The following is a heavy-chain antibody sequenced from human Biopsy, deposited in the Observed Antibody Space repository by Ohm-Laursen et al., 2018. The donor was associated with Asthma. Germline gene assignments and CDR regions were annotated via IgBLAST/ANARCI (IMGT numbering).Heavy chain of an antibody. J-gene: IGHJ4*02. CDR2: HDHEEGGT. CDR1: GYSPTDLS. Sequence: SVKASCKVSGYSPTDLSMHWVRQAPGQGLEWMGGHDHEEGGTVNARRFQGRVTMTEDTSTDTAYMELSSLSSDDTAVYYCASDFPKDYVRYNFQFWGQGTLVTVSS. D-gene: IGHD4-17*01. V-gene: IGHV1-24*01. CDR3: ASDFPKDYVRYNFQF.